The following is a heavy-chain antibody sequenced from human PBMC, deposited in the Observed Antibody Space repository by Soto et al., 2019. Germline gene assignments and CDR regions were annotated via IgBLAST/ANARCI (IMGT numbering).Heavy chain of an antibody. V-gene: IGHV3-23*01. CDR3: TKASSDRNHMEV. CDR1: GFTFGNFV. Sequence: EVQLLESGGGLVQPGGSLRLSCAASGFTFGNFVMRWVRQTPGKGLEWVSTITETGGDTYYTDSVKGRFTISRDNSKNPLYLQMTSLRAEDTALYYCTKASSDRNHMEVWGPGTTVTVSS. CDR2: ITETGGDT. J-gene: IGHJ6*02.